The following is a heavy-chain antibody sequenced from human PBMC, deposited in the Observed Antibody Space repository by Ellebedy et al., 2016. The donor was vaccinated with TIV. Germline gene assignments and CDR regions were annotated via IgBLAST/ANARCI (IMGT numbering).Heavy chain of an antibody. V-gene: IGHV5-51*01. CDR2: IYPGDSDT. J-gene: IGHJ3*02. D-gene: IGHD3-9*01. CDR1: GYSFTTYW. Sequence: GESLKISXTASGYSFTTYWIGWVRQMPGKGQEWMGIIYPGDSDTRYSPSFQGQVTISADKSISTAYLQWSSLKASDTAMYYCARYDSDGGAFDIWGQGTMVTVSS. CDR3: ARYDSDGGAFDI.